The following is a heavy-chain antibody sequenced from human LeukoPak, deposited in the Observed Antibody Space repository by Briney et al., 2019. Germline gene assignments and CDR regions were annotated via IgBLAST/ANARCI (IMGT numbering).Heavy chain of an antibody. Sequence: SETLSLTCTVSGDSISSGSFYWSWIRQPPGKGLEWIGSIYYSGSTYYNPSLKSRVTISVDTSKNQFSLKLSSVTAADTAVYYCARADSIPYSSSWYSPTARWFDPWGQGTLVTVSS. V-gene: IGHV4-39*07. J-gene: IGHJ5*02. CDR2: IYYSGST. CDR3: ARADSIPYSSSWYSPTARWFDP. CDR1: GDSISSGSFY. D-gene: IGHD6-13*01.